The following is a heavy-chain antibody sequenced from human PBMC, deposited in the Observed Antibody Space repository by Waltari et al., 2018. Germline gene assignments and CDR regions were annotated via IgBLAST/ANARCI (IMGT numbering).Heavy chain of an antibody. CDR3: ARGDTVTILTV. V-gene: IGHV4-59*01. Sequence: QVQLQESGAGLVKPSETLSLTCTVSGGSISSYYWSWIRQPPGKGLEWIGYIYYRGSTNYCPSLKSRVSISVDTSKNQFSLKLSSVTAADTAVYYCARGDTVTILTVWGQGTLVTVSS. CDR2: IYYRGST. D-gene: IGHD4-17*01. J-gene: IGHJ4*02. CDR1: GGSISSYY.